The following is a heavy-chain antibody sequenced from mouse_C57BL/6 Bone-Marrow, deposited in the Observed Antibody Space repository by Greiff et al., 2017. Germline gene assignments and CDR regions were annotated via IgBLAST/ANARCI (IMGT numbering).Heavy chain of an antibody. J-gene: IGHJ2*01. CDR1: GYSFTSYY. CDR3: ARGGGSYYFDD. Sequence: QVQLQQSGPELVKPGASVKISCKASGYSFTSYYIHWVQPRPGQGLEWIGWIYPGCGHTKYNEKFKGKATLTAATSSTTAYMQLSSLSSEDSAVYYCARGGGSYYFDDWGQGTTLTVSS. V-gene: IGHV1-66*01. CDR2: IYPGCGHT.